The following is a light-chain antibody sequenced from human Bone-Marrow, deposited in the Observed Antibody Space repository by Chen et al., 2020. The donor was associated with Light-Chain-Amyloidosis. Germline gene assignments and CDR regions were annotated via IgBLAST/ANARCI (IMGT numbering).Light chain of an antibody. J-gene: IGLJ2*01. V-gene: IGLV3-25*03. CDR3: QSVDNSGSWV. Sequence: SFELTQPPSVPVSPGQSARITCSGDFWPKQYASWYLQKAGQAPVMVIYQDIKRPSGIPERFSGSSSGTTVTLTISGVQAEDEADYYCQSVDNSGSWVFGGGTELTVL. CDR2: QDI. CDR1: FWPKQY.